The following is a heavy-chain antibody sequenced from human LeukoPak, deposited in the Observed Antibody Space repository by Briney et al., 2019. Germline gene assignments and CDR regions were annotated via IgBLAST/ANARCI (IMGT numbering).Heavy chain of an antibody. D-gene: IGHD3-10*01. J-gene: IGHJ4*02. CDR1: GDSISSGTHY. CDR3: ARQRGSGTWAFDC. V-gene: IGHV4-39*01. CDR2: IYSTGTT. Sequence: SETLSLTCTVSGDSISSGTHYWGWIRQPPGRGLEWLATIYSTGTTFYNSSLKSRGTISVDTSKNEFSLKLTSMTAADTAVYYCARQRGSGTWAFDCWGREPWSPSPQ.